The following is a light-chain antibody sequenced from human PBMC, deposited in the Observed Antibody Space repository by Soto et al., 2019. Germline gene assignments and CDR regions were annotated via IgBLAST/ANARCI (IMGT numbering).Light chain of an antibody. J-gene: IGKJ4*01. CDR1: QAIGNH. CDR2: SVS. V-gene: IGKV1-17*03. Sequence: DIQMTQSPSALSASVGDTVTVTCRASQAIGNHLAWFQQQPGKVPQRLIFSVSTLQIGVPSRFSGSGSETDFTLTITNLQPEDFASYFCLQHYTYPPTFGGGT. CDR3: LQHYTYPPT.